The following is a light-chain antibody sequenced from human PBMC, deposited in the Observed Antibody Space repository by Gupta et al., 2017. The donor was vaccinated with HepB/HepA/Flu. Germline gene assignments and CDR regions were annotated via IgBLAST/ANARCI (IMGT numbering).Light chain of an antibody. Sequence: QAVLTQPSSLSASPGASASLTCTLRSGINVGTYRIYWYQQKPGSPPQYLLRYKSDSDKQQGSGVPSRFSGSKDASANAGIFXIXGLQSEXEADYYCMIWHSSAVVFGGGTKLTVL. V-gene: IGLV5-45*02. CDR2: YKSDSDK. CDR1: SGINVGTYR. J-gene: IGLJ2*01. CDR3: MIWHSSAVV.